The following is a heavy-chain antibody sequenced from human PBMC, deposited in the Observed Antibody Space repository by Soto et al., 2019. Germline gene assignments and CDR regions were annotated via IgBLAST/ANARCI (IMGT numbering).Heavy chain of an antibody. CDR2: ISSSSSTI. Sequence: GGSLRLSCAASGFTFSSYSMNWVRQAPGKGLEWVSYISSSSSTIYYADSVKGRFTISRDNAKNSLYLQMNSLRAEDTAVYYCARASSSWDYYYYMDVWGKGTTVTVSS. J-gene: IGHJ6*03. D-gene: IGHD6-13*01. CDR3: ARASSSWDYYYYMDV. CDR1: GFTFSSYS. V-gene: IGHV3-48*01.